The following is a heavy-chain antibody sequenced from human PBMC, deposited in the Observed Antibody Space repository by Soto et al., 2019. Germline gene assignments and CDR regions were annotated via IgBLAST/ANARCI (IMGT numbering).Heavy chain of an antibody. Sequence: EVQLLESGGGLVQPGGSLRLSCVVSGFTFSSYAMTWVRQPPGKGLEWVSSISGSGGTTYYSDSVKGRFTISRDNSNKTLYLQMHSLRAEDTAIYYCARPPYIVATTFYYYGLDVRGQGTAVTVSS. V-gene: IGHV3-23*01. CDR1: GFTFSSYA. CDR3: ARPPYIVATTFYYYGLDV. J-gene: IGHJ6*02. CDR2: ISGSGGTT. D-gene: IGHD5-12*01.